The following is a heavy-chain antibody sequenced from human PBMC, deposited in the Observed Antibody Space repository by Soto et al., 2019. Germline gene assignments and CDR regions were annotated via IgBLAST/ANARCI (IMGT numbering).Heavy chain of an antibody. D-gene: IGHD5-18*01. V-gene: IGHV3-21*01. J-gene: IGHJ4*02. Sequence: GGALRLSCAASGFTFSSYSMNWVRQAPGKGLEWVSSISSSSSYIYYADSVKGRFTISRDNAKNSLYLQMNSLRAEDTAVYYCARHFSYGPIDYWGQGTLVTVSS. CDR3: ARHFSYGPIDY. CDR2: ISSSSSYI. CDR1: GFTFSSYS.